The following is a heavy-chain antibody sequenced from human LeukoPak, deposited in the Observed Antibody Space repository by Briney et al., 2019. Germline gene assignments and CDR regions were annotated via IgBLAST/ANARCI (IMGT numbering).Heavy chain of an antibody. CDR3: ARGTIAAAGYYYFDY. V-gene: IGHV3-21*01. J-gene: IGHJ4*02. CDR2: ISSTSSSI. CDR1: GFAFTSYT. D-gene: IGHD6-13*01. Sequence: GGSPRLSCAASGFAFTSYTINWVRQAPGKGLEWVSSISSTSSSIYYADSVKGRFTISRDNAKNSLYLQMNSLRAEDTAVYYCARGTIAAAGYYYFDYWGQGTQVTVSS.